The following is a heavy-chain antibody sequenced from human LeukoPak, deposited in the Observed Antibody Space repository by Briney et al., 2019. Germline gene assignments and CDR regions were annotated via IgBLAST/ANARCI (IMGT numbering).Heavy chain of an antibody. J-gene: IGHJ4*02. D-gene: IGHD6-19*01. CDR1: GFTFTSYG. Sequence: GGSLRLSCAASGFTFTSYGMHWVRQAPGKGLEWVSRINSDGTGTTYADSVKGRFTISRDNAKNTLSLQMNSLRAEDTAVYYCASGVAGSIDYWGQGTLVTVSS. CDR3: ASGVAGSIDY. V-gene: IGHV3-74*03. CDR2: INSDGTGT.